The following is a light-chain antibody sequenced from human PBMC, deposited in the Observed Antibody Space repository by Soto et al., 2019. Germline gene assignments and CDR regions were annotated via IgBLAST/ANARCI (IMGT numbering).Light chain of an antibody. CDR3: QEYNTWPWT. V-gene: IGKV3-15*01. J-gene: IGKJ1*01. CDR1: QSVSSN. CDR2: GAS. Sequence: EIVFTQSPATLSVSPGERATLSCRASQSVSSNLAWYQQKPGQAPRVLIFGASTRATGIPARFSGSGSGTEFSLTINSLQSEDFAVYYCQEYNTWPWTFGQGTKVDI.